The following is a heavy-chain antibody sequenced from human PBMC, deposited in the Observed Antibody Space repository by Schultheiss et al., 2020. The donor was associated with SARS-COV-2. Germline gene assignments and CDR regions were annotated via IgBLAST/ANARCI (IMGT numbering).Heavy chain of an antibody. D-gene: IGHD6-19*01. J-gene: IGHJ4*02. CDR2: IRPGGDEK. V-gene: IGHV3-7*03. Sequence: GGSLRLSCAASGFNFNTYWMSWVRQAPGKGLEWVANIRPGGDEKYYVDSVKGRFTISRDNAKNSLYLQMNSLRAEDTAVYYCAGGGRGWVKDAFDIWGQGTLVTVSS. CDR3: AGGGRGWVKDAFDI. CDR1: GFNFNTYW.